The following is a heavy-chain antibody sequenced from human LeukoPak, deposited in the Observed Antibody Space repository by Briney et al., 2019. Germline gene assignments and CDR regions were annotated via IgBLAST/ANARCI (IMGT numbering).Heavy chain of an antibody. D-gene: IGHD3-22*01. CDR3: ARDRVYDSSGYLGFDP. CDR1: GYTFTSYG. J-gene: IGHJ5*02. V-gene: IGHV1-18*01. Sequence: ASGKVSCKASGYTFTSYGISWVRQAPGQGLEWMGWISAYTGNTNYAQKLQGRVTMTTDTSTSTAYMELRSLRSDDTAVYYCARDRVYDSSGYLGFDPWGQGTLVTVSS. CDR2: ISAYTGNT.